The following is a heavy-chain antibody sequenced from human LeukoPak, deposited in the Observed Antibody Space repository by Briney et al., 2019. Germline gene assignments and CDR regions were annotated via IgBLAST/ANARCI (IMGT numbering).Heavy chain of an antibody. Sequence: GRSLRLSCAASGFTFSSYGMHWVRQAPGKGLEWVAFIRYDGSNKYCADSVKGRFTISRDNSKNTLYLQMNSLRAEDTAVYYCARDVVGAPDYWGQGTLVTVSS. CDR2: IRYDGSNK. V-gene: IGHV3-33*08. J-gene: IGHJ4*02. CDR1: GFTFSSYG. CDR3: ARDVVGAPDY. D-gene: IGHD2-15*01.